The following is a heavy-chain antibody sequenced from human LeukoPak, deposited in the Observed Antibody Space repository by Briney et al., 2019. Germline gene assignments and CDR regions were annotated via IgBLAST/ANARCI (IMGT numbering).Heavy chain of an antibody. CDR2: INPSGGST. D-gene: IGHD3-22*01. J-gene: IGHJ3*02. V-gene: IGHV1-46*01. CDR1: GYTFTSYY. Sequence: ASVKVSCKASGYTFTSYYMHWVRQAPGQGLEWMGIINPSGGSTSYAQKFQGRVTITRDTSANTAYMELSSLRSEDMAVYYCARDSSGYYIHDAFDIWGQGTMVTVSS. CDR3: ARDSSGYYIHDAFDI.